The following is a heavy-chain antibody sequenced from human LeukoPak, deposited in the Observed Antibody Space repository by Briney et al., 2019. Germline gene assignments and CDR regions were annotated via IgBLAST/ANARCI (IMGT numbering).Heavy chain of an antibody. CDR3: ANHLACGSTSCPPFDD. V-gene: IGHV3-48*04. D-gene: IGHD2-2*01. CDR2: ISSSSSTI. Sequence: GGSLRLSFAASGFTFSSYSMNWVRQAPGKGLEWVSYISSSSSTIYYADSVKGRFTISRDNAKNSLYLQMNSLRAEDTAVYYCANHLACGSTSCPPFDDWGQGTLVTVSS. J-gene: IGHJ4*02. CDR1: GFTFSSYS.